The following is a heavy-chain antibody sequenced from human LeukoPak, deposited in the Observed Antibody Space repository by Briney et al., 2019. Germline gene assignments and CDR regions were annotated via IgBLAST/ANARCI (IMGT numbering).Heavy chain of an antibody. CDR1: GYSISSGYY. V-gene: IGHV4-38-2*02. D-gene: IGHD1-7*01. CDR2: IYHSGST. CDR3: ARDKTGTSLNWFDP. J-gene: IGHJ5*02. Sequence: PSETLSLTCTVSGYSISSGYYWGWIRQPPGKGLEWIGSIYHSGSTYYNPSLKSRVTISVDTSKNQFSLKLSSVTAADTAVYYCARDKTGTSLNWFDPWGQGTLVTVSS.